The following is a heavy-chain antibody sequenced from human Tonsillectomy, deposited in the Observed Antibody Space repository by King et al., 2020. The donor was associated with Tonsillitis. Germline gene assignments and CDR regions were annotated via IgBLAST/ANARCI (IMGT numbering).Heavy chain of an antibody. V-gene: IGHV3-9*01. Sequence: QLVQSGGGLVQPGRSLRLSCSASGFTFDDYAMHWVRQASGKGLWWVSVISWNSVSIGYAASVKVTFTISRDNAKNSLYLQMNSLRAEDTALYYCAKAYGGNSGGAFDIWGQGTMVTVSS. J-gene: IGHJ3*02. D-gene: IGHD4-23*01. CDR3: AKAYGGNSGGAFDI. CDR2: ISWNSVSI. CDR1: GFTFDDYA.